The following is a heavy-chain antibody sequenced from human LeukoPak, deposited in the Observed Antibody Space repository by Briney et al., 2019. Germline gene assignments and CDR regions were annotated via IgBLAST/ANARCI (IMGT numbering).Heavy chain of an antibody. J-gene: IGHJ4*02. CDR1: GFTFSNAW. Sequence: GGSLRLSCATSGFTFSNAWMNWVRQAPGKGLEWVGRIRSNSDGGTIDYAAPVKGRFTISRDDSKSIAYLQMNSLKTEDTAVYYCTRDRNRIAAAKFDYWGQGTLVTVSS. D-gene: IGHD6-13*01. V-gene: IGHV3-15*07. CDR2: IRSNSDGGTI. CDR3: TRDRNRIAAAKFDY.